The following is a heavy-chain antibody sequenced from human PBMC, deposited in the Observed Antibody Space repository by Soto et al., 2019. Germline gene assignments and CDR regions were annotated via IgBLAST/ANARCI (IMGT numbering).Heavy chain of an antibody. V-gene: IGHV4-59*01. CDR1: GGSISGYY. CDR3: ARGDGWYSSGWFDY. D-gene: IGHD6-19*01. CDR2: IYYSGST. J-gene: IGHJ4*02. Sequence: SETLSLTCTVSGGSISGYYWSWIRQPPGKGLEWIGYIYYSGSTNYNPSLKSRVTISVDTSKNQFSLKLSSVTAADTAVYYCARGDGWYSSGWFDYWGQGTLVTVSS.